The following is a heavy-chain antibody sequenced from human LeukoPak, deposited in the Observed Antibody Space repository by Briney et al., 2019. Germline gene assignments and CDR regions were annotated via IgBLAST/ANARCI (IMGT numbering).Heavy chain of an antibody. D-gene: IGHD3-22*01. CDR3: ARETWSVQSYYYDSSGYPVTAFDI. V-gene: IGHV4-30-4*02. CDR1: GGSISSGDYY. Sequence: SETLSLTCTVSGGSISSGDYYWSWIRQPPGKGLEWIGYIYYSGSTYYNPSLKSRVTISVDTSKNQFSLKLSSVTAADTAVYYCARETWSVQSYYYDSSGYPVTAFDIWGQGTMVTVSS. CDR2: IYYSGST. J-gene: IGHJ3*02.